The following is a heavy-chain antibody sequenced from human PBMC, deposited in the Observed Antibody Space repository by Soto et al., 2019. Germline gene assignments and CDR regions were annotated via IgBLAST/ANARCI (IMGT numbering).Heavy chain of an antibody. D-gene: IGHD2-15*01. CDR2: INSDGSST. V-gene: IGHV3-74*01. J-gene: IGHJ6*02. Sequence: GGSLRLSCAASGFTFSSYWMHWVRQAPGKGLVWVSRINSDGSSTSYADSVKGRFTISRDNAKNTLYLQMNSLRAEDTAVYYCARSSRGRGGGMDVWGQGTTVTVSS. CDR3: ARSSRGRGGGMDV. CDR1: GFTFSSYW.